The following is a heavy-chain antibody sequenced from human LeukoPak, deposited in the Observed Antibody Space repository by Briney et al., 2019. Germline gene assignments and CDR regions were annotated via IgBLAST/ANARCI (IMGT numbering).Heavy chain of an antibody. V-gene: IGHV5-51*01. CDR2: IYPGDSDT. J-gene: IGHJ4*02. CDR1: GYSFTSYW. Sequence: GESLKISCKGSGYSFTSYWIGWVRQMPGKGLEWMGIIYPGDSDTRYSPSFQGQVTISADKSISTAYLQWSSLKASDTAMYYCARGTMVRGVIIGRTDYWGQGTLVTVSS. CDR3: ARGTMVRGVIIGRTDY. D-gene: IGHD3-10*01.